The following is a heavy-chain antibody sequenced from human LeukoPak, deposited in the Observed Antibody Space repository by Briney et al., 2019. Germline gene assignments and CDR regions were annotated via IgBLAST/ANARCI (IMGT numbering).Heavy chain of an antibody. D-gene: IGHD3-9*01. CDR2: IWYDGSNK. CDR3: ARGARYFDWLLDY. Sequence: GGSLRLSCAASGFTFSSYGMHWVRQAPGKGLEWVAVIWYDGSNKYHADSVKGRFTISRDNSKNTLYLQMNSLRAEDTAVYYCARGARYFDWLLDYWGQGTLVTVSS. CDR1: GFTFSSYG. J-gene: IGHJ4*02. V-gene: IGHV3-33*01.